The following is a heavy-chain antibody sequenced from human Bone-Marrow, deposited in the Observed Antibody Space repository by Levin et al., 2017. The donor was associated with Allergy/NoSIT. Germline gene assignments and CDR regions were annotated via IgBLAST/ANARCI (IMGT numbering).Heavy chain of an antibody. Sequence: QTLSLTCTFAGFSLSTNGVGVGWIRQPPGKAPEWLALIYWDDDKRYSPSLKSRLTITKDTSKNQVVLTMTNMDPVDTATYYCAHRGYCTGGSCYSSGNWFDPWGQGTLVTVSS. CDR3: AHRGYCTGGSCYSSGNWFDP. J-gene: IGHJ5*02. D-gene: IGHD2-15*01. V-gene: IGHV2-5*02. CDR2: IYWDDDK. CDR1: GFSLSTNGVG.